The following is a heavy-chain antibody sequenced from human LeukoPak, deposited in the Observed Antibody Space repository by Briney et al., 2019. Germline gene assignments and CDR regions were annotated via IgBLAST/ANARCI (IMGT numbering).Heavy chain of an antibody. CDR3: ARGWYGPDS. CDR1: GVTFSSHS. Sequence: GGSLRLSCAASGVTFSSHSMHWVRQAPGKGLVWVSGISRDGTSTNYEDAVKGRFTISRDNAKNTLYLQMNSLRVEDTAVYSCARGWYGPDSCGQGTLVTVSS. D-gene: IGHD2-15*01. J-gene: IGHJ5*01. CDR2: ISRDGTST. V-gene: IGHV3-74*01.